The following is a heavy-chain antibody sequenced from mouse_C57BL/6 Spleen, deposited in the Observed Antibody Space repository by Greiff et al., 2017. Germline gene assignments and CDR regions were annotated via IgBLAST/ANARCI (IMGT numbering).Heavy chain of an antibody. CDR2: INPNYGTT. CDR1: GYSFTDYN. J-gene: IGHJ4*01. Sequence: VQLQQSGPELVKPGASVKISCKASGYSFTDYNMNWVKQSNGQSLEWIGVINPNYGTTSYNQKFKGKATLTADQSSSTAYMQLNSLTSEDSAVXYCTKIYDGCCYDLDYWGQGTSVTVSS. V-gene: IGHV1-39*01. D-gene: IGHD2-3*01. CDR3: TKIYDGCCYDLDY.